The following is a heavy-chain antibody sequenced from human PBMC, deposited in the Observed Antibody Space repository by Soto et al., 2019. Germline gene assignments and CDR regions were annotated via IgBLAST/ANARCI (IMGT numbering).Heavy chain of an antibody. CDR3: ARERMGAAADLYYYYYYGMDV. Sequence: ASVKVSCKASGYTFTSYYMHWVRQAPGQGHEWVGIINPSGGSTSYAQKFQGRVTMTRDTSTSTVYMELSSLRSEDTAVYYCARERMGAAADLYYYYYYGMDVWGQGTTVTVSS. CDR2: INPSGGST. V-gene: IGHV1-46*01. CDR1: GYTFTSYY. D-gene: IGHD6-13*01. J-gene: IGHJ6*02.